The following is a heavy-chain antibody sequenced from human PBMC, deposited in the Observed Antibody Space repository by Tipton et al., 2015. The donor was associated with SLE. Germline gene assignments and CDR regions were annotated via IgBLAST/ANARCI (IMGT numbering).Heavy chain of an antibody. J-gene: IGHJ4*02. CDR3: ASERSGYYYDY. V-gene: IGHV4-59*11. Sequence: TLSLTCTVSGGSISSHYWSWIRQPPGKGLEWIGYIYYSGSTNYNPSLKSRVTISVDTSKNQFSLKLSSVTAADTAVYYCASERSGYYYDYWGQGTLVTVSS. CDR2: IYYSGST. D-gene: IGHD3-22*01. CDR1: GGSISSHY.